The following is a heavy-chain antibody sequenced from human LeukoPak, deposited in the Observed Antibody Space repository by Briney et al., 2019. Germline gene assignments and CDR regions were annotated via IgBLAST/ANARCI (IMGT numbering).Heavy chain of an antibody. V-gene: IGHV3-7*01. CDR3: ARPPVNTPNYFEY. D-gene: IGHD1/OR15-1a*01. J-gene: IGHJ4*02. Sequence: PGGSLRLSCAVSGFTFENYAMHWVRQAPGKGLEWVATIKQDGSEKYYVDSVKGRFTISRDNSQNSLYLQMNSLRAEDTAVYYCARPPVNTPNYFEYWGQGTLVTVSS. CDR2: IKQDGSEK. CDR1: GFTFENYA.